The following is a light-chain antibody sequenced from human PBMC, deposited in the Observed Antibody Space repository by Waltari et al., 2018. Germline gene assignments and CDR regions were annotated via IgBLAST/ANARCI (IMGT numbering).Light chain of an antibody. CDR1: QGLLHSSGKTH. CDR3: MQSIQIPLT. J-gene: IGKJ4*01. Sequence: DIVLTQTPLSLSVTPGQPATISCRSSQGLLHSSGKTHLYWYLQRPGQSPQLLIYEASNRFSGVPLSFSGSGSGTDFALKISRVEAEDVGVYYCMQSIQIPLTFGGGTRVDIK. V-gene: IGKV2D-29*02. CDR2: EAS.